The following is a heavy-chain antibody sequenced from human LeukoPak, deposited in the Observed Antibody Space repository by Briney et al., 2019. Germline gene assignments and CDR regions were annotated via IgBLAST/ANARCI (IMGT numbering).Heavy chain of an antibody. V-gene: IGHV3-23*01. CDR1: GFTFSSYA. D-gene: IGHD3-3*01. CDR3: ARVDDFWSGYYTYFGY. Sequence: PGGSLRLSCAASGFTFSSYAMSWVRQAPGKGLEWVSAISGSGGSTYYADSVKGRFTISRDNSKNTLYLQMNSLRAEDTAVYYCARVDDFWSGYYTYFGYWGQGTLVTVSS. CDR2: ISGSGGST. J-gene: IGHJ4*02.